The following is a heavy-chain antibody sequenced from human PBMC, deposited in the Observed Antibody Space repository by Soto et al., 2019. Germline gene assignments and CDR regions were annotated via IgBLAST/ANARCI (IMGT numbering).Heavy chain of an antibody. V-gene: IGHV4-31*03. CDR2: IYYSGST. Sequence: QVQLQESGPGLVQPSQTLSLTCTVSGGSISSGGYFWSWIRQHPGKGLEWIGSIYYSGSTYCNPSLKCRITISVDTSKNQFSLELGSVTAADTAVYYCARGVAIWGQGTMVTVSS. CDR3: ARGVAI. J-gene: IGHJ3*02. D-gene: IGHD2-15*01. CDR1: GGSISSGGYF.